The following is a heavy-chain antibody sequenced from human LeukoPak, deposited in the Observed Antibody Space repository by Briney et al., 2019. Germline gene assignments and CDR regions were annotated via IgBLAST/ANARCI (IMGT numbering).Heavy chain of an antibody. CDR1: GFTFSDYS. D-gene: IGHD7-27*01. CDR3: AKDWGY. J-gene: IGHJ4*02. Sequence: GSLRLSCAASGFTFSDYSMNWVRQAPGKGLECVSTISGSGGTTYYADSVKGRFTISRDNSKSTLYLQMNSLRAEDTAVYYCAKDWGYWGQGTLVTVSS. V-gene: IGHV3-23*01. CDR2: ISGSGGTT.